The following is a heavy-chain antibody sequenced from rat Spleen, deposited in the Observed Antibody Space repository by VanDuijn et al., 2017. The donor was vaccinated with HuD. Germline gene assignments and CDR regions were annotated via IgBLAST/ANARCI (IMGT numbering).Heavy chain of an antibody. CDR3: TRGGNYDFDY. J-gene: IGHJ2*01. CDR1: GFTFSYYG. V-gene: IGHV5S13*01. D-gene: IGHD1-10*01. CDR2: ISPDGGDT. Sequence: EVQLVESGGGLVQPGRSLILSCAASGFTFSYYGINWIRQAPTKGLEWVASISPDGGDTYYRDSVKGRFTISRDNANSTLYLQMNSLRTEDTATYYCTRGGNYDFDYWGQGVMVTVSS.